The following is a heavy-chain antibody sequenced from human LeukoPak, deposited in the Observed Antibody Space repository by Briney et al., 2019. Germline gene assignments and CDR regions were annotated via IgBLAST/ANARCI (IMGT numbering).Heavy chain of an antibody. Sequence: ASVKVSCKASGYTFTGYYMQWVRQAPGQGLEWMGWINPNSGGTNYAQKFQGRVTMTRDTSISTAYMELSRLRSDDTAVYYCARGVVRYFDWTYYFDYWGQGTLVTVSS. D-gene: IGHD3-9*01. CDR2: INPNSGGT. V-gene: IGHV1-2*02. CDR3: ARGVVRYFDWTYYFDY. J-gene: IGHJ4*02. CDR1: GYTFTGYY.